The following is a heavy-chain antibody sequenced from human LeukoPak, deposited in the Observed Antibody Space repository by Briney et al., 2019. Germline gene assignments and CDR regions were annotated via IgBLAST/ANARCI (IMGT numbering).Heavy chain of an antibody. Sequence: GASVKVSCKASGYTFSSYGISWVRQAPGQGLEWMGWISAYNGNTNYRQKLQGRVTMTTDTSTSTAYMHLRSLRSDDTAIYYCARDSPDGSGTYYNDSPDYWGQGTLVTVSS. J-gene: IGHJ4*02. V-gene: IGHV1-18*01. CDR3: ARDSPDGSGTYYNDSPDY. CDR2: ISAYNGNT. CDR1: GYTFSSYG. D-gene: IGHD3-10*01.